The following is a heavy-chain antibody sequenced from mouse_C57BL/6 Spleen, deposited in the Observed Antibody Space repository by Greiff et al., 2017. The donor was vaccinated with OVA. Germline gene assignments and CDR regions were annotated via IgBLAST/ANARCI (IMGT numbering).Heavy chain of an antibody. J-gene: IGHJ2*01. CDR1: GYTFTSYW. D-gene: IGHD1-1*01. CDR3: ALITTGFDY. Sequence: VQLQPSGAELVKPGASVKLSCKASGYTFTSYWMHWVKQRPGRGLEWIGRIDPNRGGTKYNEKFKSKATLTVDKPSSTAYMQLSSLTSEDSAVYYCALITTGFDYWGQGTTLTVSS. CDR2: IDPNRGGT. V-gene: IGHV1-72*01.